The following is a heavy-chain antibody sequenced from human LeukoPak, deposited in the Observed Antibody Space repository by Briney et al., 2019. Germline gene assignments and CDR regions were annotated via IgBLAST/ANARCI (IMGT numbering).Heavy chain of an antibody. D-gene: IGHD3-10*01. CDR1: GFTFSSYS. V-gene: IGHV3-21*01. CDR3: ARVLWFGESQRPLYYYYYGMDV. CDR2: ISSSSSYI. J-gene: IGHJ6*02. Sequence: PGGSLRLSCAASGFTFSSYSMNWVRQAPGKGLEWVSSISSSSSYIYYADSVKGRFTISRDNAKNSVYLQMNSLRAEDTAVYYCARVLWFGESQRPLYYYYYGMDVWGQGTTVTVSS.